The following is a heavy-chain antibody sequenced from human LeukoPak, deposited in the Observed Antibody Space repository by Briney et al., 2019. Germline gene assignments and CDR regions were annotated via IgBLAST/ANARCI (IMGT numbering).Heavy chain of an antibody. D-gene: IGHD3-3*01. V-gene: IGHV4-59*01. CDR3: ARESTIFGVVRAPFSWFDP. CDR2: IYYSGST. Sequence: SETLSLTCTVSGGSISSYYWSWIRQPPGKALEWIGYIYYSGSTNYNPSLKSRVTISVDTSKNQFSLKLSSVTAADTAVYYCARESTIFGVVRAPFSWFDPWGQGTLVTVSS. J-gene: IGHJ5*02. CDR1: GGSISSYY.